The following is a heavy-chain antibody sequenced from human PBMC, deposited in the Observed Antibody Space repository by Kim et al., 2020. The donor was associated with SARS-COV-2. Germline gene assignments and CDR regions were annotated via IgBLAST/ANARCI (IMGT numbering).Heavy chain of an antibody. V-gene: IGHV3-73*01. D-gene: IGHD6-13*01. J-gene: IGHJ3*02. CDR3: TRVPGISSCWWDAFDT. Sequence: SVKGRFTISRDDSKSTAYLQVNRLNIEDTAVYYCTRVPGISSCWWDAFDTWGQGTMVTVSS.